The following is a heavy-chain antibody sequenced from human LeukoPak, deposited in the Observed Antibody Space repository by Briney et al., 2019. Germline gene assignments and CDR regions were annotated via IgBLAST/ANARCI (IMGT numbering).Heavy chain of an antibody. J-gene: IGHJ3*02. CDR1: GGSFSGYY. CDR3: ARGWGPVTTDADPTHPPDAFDI. CDR2: INHSGST. V-gene: IGHV4-34*01. D-gene: IGHD4-17*01. Sequence: PSETLSLTCAVYGGSFSGYYWNWIRQPPGKGLEWIGEINHSGSTNYNPSLKSRVTISVDTSKNQFSLKLSSVTAADTAVYYCARGWGPVTTDADPTHPPDAFDIWGQGTMVTVSS.